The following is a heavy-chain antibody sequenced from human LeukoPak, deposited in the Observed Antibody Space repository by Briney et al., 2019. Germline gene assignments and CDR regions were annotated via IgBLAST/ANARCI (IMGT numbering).Heavy chain of an antibody. CDR2: INHSGST. Sequence: PSETLSPTCAVYGGSFSGYYWSWIRQPPGKGLEWIGEINHSGSTNYNPSLKSRVTISVDTSKNQFSLKLSSVTAADTAVYYCARVGSSSWGYVNYFDYWGQGTLVTVSS. D-gene: IGHD6-13*01. J-gene: IGHJ4*02. CDR3: ARVGSSSWGYVNYFDY. CDR1: GGSFSGYY. V-gene: IGHV4-34*01.